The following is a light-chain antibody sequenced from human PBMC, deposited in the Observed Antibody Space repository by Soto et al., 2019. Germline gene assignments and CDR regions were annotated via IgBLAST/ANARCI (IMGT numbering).Light chain of an antibody. CDR3: QYSADSPQGHT. CDR2: GAV. J-gene: IGKJ2*01. V-gene: IGKV3-20*01. CDR1: QSLSGSH. Sequence: EIVLTQSPGTLSLSPGQTATLSCRASQSLSGSHLAWYQQRPGQAPMLLMYGAVRMATGIPDRFTGRATGTGFSLTFQGLENEDFAVYYCQYSADSPQGHTFGQGNKME.